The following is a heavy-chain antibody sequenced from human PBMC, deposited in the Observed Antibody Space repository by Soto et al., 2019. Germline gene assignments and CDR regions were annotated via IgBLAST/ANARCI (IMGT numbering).Heavy chain of an antibody. CDR3: ARAILTYYYDSSGYYHFDY. Sequence: QVQLVQSGAEVKKPGSSVKVSCKASGGTFSSYAISWVRQAPGQGLEWMGGLIPIFGTANYAQKFQGRVTITADESTSTAYMELSSLRSEDTAVYYCARAILTYYYDSSGYYHFDYWGQGTLVTVSS. D-gene: IGHD3-22*01. J-gene: IGHJ4*02. CDR1: GGTFSSYA. CDR2: LIPIFGTA. V-gene: IGHV1-69*01.